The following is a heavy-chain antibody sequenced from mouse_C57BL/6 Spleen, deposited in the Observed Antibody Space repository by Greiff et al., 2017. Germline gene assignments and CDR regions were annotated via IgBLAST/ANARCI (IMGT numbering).Heavy chain of an antibody. CDR2: ISDGGSYT. Sequence: EVHLVESGGGLVKPGGSLKLSCAASGFTFSSYAMSWVRQTPEKRLEWVATISDGGSYTYYPDNVKGRFTISRDNAKNNLYLQMSHLKSEDTAMYYCAREGDYAAWFAYWGQGTLVTVSA. D-gene: IGHD2-4*01. V-gene: IGHV5-4*01. CDR1: GFTFSSYA. J-gene: IGHJ3*01. CDR3: AREGDYAAWFAY.